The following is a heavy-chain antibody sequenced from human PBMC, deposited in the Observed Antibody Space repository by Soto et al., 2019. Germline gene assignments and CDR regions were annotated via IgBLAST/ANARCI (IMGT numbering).Heavy chain of an antibody. J-gene: IGHJ3*02. CDR3: ARATGSNSVRSDPFGI. Sequence: QVQLVQSGAEVKKPGASVKVSCKASGYTFTGYYMHWVRQAPGQGLEWMGWINPNSGGTNYAQKFQGWVTMTRDTSIRTTYMELSRLRSDDTPVYYCARATGSNSVRSDPFGIWGQGTMVTVSS. CDR1: GYTFTGYY. D-gene: IGHD1-26*01. CDR2: INPNSGGT. V-gene: IGHV1-2*04.